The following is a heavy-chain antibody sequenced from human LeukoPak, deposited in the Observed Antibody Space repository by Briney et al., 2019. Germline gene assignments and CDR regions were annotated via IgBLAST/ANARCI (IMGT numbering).Heavy chain of an antibody. CDR3: GRRSADYYYYGMDV. Sequence: SETLSLTCTVSGGSISSSSYYWGWIRQPPGKGLEWIGSIYYSGSTYYNPSLKSRVTISVDTSKNQFSLKLSSVTAADTAVYYCGRRSADYYYYGMDVWGQGITVTVSS. CDR2: IYYSGST. V-gene: IGHV4-39*01. J-gene: IGHJ6*02. CDR1: GGSISSSSYY.